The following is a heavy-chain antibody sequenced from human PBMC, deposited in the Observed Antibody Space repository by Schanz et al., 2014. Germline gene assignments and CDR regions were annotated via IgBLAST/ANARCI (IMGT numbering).Heavy chain of an antibody. J-gene: IGHJ5*02. V-gene: IGHV3-23*03. CDR1: GFSFSSYA. Sequence: EVQLVESGGGLVQPGGSLRLSCATSGFSFSSYAINWVRQAPGKGLEWVSIIFTDGRTYYADSVKGRFTISRDSSKNTLFLQMNSLRPEDTAVYYCARGRVLESWGQGTLVTVSS. CDR3: ARGRVLES. D-gene: IGHD1-1*01. CDR2: IIFTDGRT.